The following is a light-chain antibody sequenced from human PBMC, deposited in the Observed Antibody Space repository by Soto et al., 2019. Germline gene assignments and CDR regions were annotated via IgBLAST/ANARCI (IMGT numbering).Light chain of an antibody. CDR2: GSS. CDR3: QQYNNWPRT. V-gene: IGKV3-15*01. CDR1: QSVSSN. J-gene: IGKJ1*01. Sequence: EIVMTQSPGTLSVSPGERATLSCRASQSVSSNLAWYQQKPGQAPRLLIYGSSTRATGIPARFSGSRSGTSFNLTNSRLQSEDFAVYYCQQYNNWPRTFGQGTKVEIK.